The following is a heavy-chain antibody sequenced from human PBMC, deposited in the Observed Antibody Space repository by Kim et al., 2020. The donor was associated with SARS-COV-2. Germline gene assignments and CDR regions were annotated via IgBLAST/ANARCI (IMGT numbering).Heavy chain of an antibody. CDR1: GFAFSNYA. J-gene: IGHJ4*02. CDR3: AKGRGSSTTSCYNY. CDR2: ISGSGDNT. Sequence: GGSLRLSCAASGFAFSNYAMTWVRQAPGRGLEWVSSISGSGDNTLYADSVKGRFTISRDNSNNTLYLQTNSLRADDTAVYYCAKGRGSSTTSCYNYWGPGILVTVSP. D-gene: IGHD2-2*02. V-gene: IGHV3-23*01.